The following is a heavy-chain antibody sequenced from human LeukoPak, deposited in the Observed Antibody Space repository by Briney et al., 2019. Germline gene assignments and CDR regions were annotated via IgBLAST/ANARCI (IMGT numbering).Heavy chain of an antibody. J-gene: IGHJ3*02. D-gene: IGHD6-25*01. CDR1: GGSISSGGYY. V-gene: IGHV4-30-2*01. CDR2: IYHSGST. CDR3: ARYGENSSGFDI. Sequence: NASETLSLTCTVSGGSISSGGYYWSWIRQPPGKGLEWIGYIYHSGSTYYNPSLKSRVTISVDRSKNQFSLKLSSVTAADTAVYYCARYGENSSGFDIWGQGTMVTVSS.